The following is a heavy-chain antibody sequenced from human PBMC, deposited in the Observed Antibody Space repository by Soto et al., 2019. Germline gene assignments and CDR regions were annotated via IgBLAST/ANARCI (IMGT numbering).Heavy chain of an antibody. Sequence: SETLSLTCTVSGGSISGYYWSWIRQPPGKGLEWIGYIYYSGSTNYNPSLTSRVTISVDTSKNQFSLKLSSVTAADTAVYYCARCAGDDLNYFDYWGQGTLVTVSS. J-gene: IGHJ4*02. CDR1: GGSISGYY. V-gene: IGHV4-59*01. D-gene: IGHD5-12*01. CDR3: ARCAGDDLNYFDY. CDR2: IYYSGST.